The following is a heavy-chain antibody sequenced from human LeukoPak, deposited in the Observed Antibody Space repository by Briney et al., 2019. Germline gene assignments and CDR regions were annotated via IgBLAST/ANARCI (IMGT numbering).Heavy chain of an antibody. CDR3: ARGIPSRGSYYYYYMDV. CDR1: GYTFTIYA. CDR2: INTNTGNP. J-gene: IGHJ6*03. Sequence: ASVKVSCKASGYTFTIYAMSWVRQAPGQGLEWMGWINTNTGNPTYAQGFTGRFVFSLDTSVSTAYLQISSLKAEDTAVYYCARGIPSRGSYYYYYMDVWGKGTTVTVSS. V-gene: IGHV7-4-1*02. D-gene: IGHD5-18*01.